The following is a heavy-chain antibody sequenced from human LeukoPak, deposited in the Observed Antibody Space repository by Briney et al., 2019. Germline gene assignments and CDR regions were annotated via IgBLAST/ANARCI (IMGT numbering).Heavy chain of an antibody. CDR2: IYYSGST. CDR1: GGSISSGGYS. J-gene: IGHJ5*02. Sequence: SQTLSLTCAVSGGSISSGGYSWSWIRQPPGKGLEWIGYIYYSGSTNYNPSLKSRVTISVDTSKNQFSLKLSSVTAADTAVYYCARAKNTGYINWFDPWGQGTLVTVSS. V-gene: IGHV4-61*08. D-gene: IGHD6-13*01. CDR3: ARAKNTGYINWFDP.